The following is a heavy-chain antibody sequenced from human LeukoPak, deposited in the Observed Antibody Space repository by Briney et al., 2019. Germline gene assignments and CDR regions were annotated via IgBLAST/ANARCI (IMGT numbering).Heavy chain of an antibody. CDR3: ARVGCSGGSCSYYFDY. CDR1: GYTFTSYD. V-gene: IGHV1-8*01. Sequence: ASVKVSWKASGYTFTSYDINWVRQAPGQGLEWMGWMNPNSGNTGYAQNFQGRVTMTRNTSISTAYMELSSLRSEDTAVYYCARVGCSGGSCSYYFDYWGQGTLITVSS. D-gene: IGHD2-15*01. J-gene: IGHJ4*02. CDR2: MNPNSGNT.